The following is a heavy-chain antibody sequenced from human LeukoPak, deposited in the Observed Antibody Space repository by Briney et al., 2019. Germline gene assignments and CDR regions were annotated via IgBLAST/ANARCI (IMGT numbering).Heavy chain of an antibody. CDR1: GGPVSSGSYY. V-gene: IGHV4-61*01. D-gene: IGHD2-15*01. CDR3: ARDRLGVVVVAATRYYYYYMDV. Sequence: PSETLSLTCTVSGGPVSSGSYYWSWIRQPPGKGLEWIGYIYYSGSTNYNPSLKSRVTISVDTSKNQFSLKLSSVTAADTAVYYCARDRLGVVVVAATRYYYYYMDVWGKGTTATVSS. J-gene: IGHJ6*03. CDR2: IYYSGST.